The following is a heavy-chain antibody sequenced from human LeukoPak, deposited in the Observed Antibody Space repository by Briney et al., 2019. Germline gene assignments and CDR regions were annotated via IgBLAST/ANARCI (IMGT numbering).Heavy chain of an antibody. CDR1: GGSFSGYY. V-gene: IGHV4-34*01. J-gene: IGHJ6*03. CDR3: ARHVQYYYDSSGYYYYYYYMDV. CDR2: INHSGST. D-gene: IGHD3-22*01. Sequence: SETLPLTCAVYGGSFSGYYWSWIRQPPGKGLEWIGEINHSGSTNYNPSLKSRVTISVDTSKNQFSLKLSSVTAADTAVYYCARHVQYYYDSSGYYYYYYYMDVWGKGTTVTISS.